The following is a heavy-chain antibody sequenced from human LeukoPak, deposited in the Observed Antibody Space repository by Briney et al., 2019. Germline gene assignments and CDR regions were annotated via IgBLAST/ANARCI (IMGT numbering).Heavy chain of an antibody. CDR3: ARDSGSGGSCDY. CDR1: GFTFSSYS. CDR2: IDGGSSDI. D-gene: IGHD2-15*01. V-gene: IGHV3-48*01. J-gene: IGHJ4*02. Sequence: SGGSLRLSCAASGFTFSSYSMKWVRQAPGKGLEWVSHIDGGSSDIYYADSVKGRFTISRDNARNSLYLQMNSLRAEDTGVYHCARDSGSGGSCDYWGQGTLVTVAS.